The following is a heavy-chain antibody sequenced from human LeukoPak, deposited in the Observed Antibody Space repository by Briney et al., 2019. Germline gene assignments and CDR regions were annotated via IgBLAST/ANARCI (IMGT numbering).Heavy chain of an antibody. CDR2: IRHDGSEK. J-gene: IGHJ4*02. CDR1: GFTFSSFW. CDR3: ARGGDFPLDY. V-gene: IGHV3-7*01. Sequence: GGSLRLSCAASGFTFSSFWMSWVRQAPGKELEWVANIRHDGSEKYYVDSMKGRFTISRDNAKNSLYLQMNSLRAEDTAVYYCARGGDFPLDYWGQGTLVTVSS. D-gene: IGHD3-16*01.